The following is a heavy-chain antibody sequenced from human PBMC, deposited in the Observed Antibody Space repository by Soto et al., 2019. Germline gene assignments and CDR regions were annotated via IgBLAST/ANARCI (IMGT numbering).Heavy chain of an antibody. CDR2: INPNSGGT. CDR1: GYTFTGYY. J-gene: IGHJ4*02. V-gene: IGHV1-2*02. Sequence: APVKVSCKASGYTFTGYYMHWVRQAPGQGLEWMGWINPNSGGTNYAQKFQGRVTMTRDTSISTAYMELSRLRSDDTAVYYCARAVGIAVAGPDYWGQGTLVTVSS. CDR3: ARAVGIAVAGPDY. D-gene: IGHD6-19*01.